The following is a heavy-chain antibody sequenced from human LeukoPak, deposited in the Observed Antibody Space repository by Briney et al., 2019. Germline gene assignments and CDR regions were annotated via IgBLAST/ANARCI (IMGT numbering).Heavy chain of an antibody. J-gene: IGHJ6*03. CDR2: IYYSGTT. D-gene: IGHD3/OR15-3a*01. Sequence: SETLSLTCTVSGGSISSAGYHWTWIRQSPGTGLEWIAYIYYSGTTYYNPSLKSRVTISVDTSTNQFSLKLNSVTAADTAVYYCARIGQSVHYYMDVWGNGTTVDVSS. CDR3: ARIGQSVHYYMDV. CDR1: GGSISSAGYH. V-gene: IGHV4-30-4*01.